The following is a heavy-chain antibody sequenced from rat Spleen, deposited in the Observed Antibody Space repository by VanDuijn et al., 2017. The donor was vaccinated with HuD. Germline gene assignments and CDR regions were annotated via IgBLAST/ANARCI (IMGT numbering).Heavy chain of an antibody. D-gene: IGHD1-1*01. CDR1: GFTFSNYD. CDR3: ARQIDYSGFDY. Sequence: EVQLVESGGGLVQPGRSMKLSCAASGFTFSNYDMAWVRQAPTKGLEWVASISYDGTATYYRDSVKGRFSLSRDNANSTLYLQMGSLRSEDTATYYCARQIDYSGFDYWGQGVMVTVSS. V-gene: IGHV5-25*01. CDR2: ISYDGTAT. J-gene: IGHJ2*01.